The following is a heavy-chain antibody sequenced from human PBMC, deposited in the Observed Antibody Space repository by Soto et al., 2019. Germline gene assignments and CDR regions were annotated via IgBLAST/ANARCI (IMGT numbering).Heavy chain of an antibody. V-gene: IGHV1-46*01. CDR1: GYTFTSYY. CDR2: INPSGGST. Sequence: ASVNVSCKASGYTFTSYYMHWVRQAPGQGLEWMGIINPSGGSTSYAQKFQGRVTMTRDTSTSTVYMEMSSLRAEDTAVYYCARDNGPINYYYYYMDVWGKGTTVTVSS. J-gene: IGHJ6*03. CDR3: ARDNGPINYYYYYMDV. D-gene: IGHD2-8*01.